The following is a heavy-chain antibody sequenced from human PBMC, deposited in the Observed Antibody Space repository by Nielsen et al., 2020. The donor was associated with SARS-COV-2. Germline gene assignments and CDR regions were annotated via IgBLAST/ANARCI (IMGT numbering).Heavy chain of an antibody. CDR1: GFTFSSYS. D-gene: IGHD5-18*01. CDR3: ARGGRGYSYPYPGWFDP. CDR2: ISSSSSYI. V-gene: IGHV3-21*01. J-gene: IGHJ5*02. Sequence: GGSLRLSCAASGFTFSSYSMNWVRQAPGKGLEWVSSISSSSSYIYYADSVKGRFTISRDNAKNSLYLQVNSLRAEDTAVYYCARGGRGYSYPYPGWFDPWGQGTLVTVSS.